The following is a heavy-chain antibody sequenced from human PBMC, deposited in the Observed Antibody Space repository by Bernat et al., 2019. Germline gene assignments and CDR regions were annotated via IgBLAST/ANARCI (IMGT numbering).Heavy chain of an antibody. J-gene: IGHJ4*02. Sequence: QVQLVQSGAEVKKPGASVKVSCKASGGTFSRYAIRWVRQAPGQGLEWMGGITPIFGTANYAQKFQGRVTITADQSTSTAYMELRSLRSEDTAVYYCARGSSDCSTAMCPYAYWGQGTLVTVSS. V-gene: IGHV1-69*01. CDR1: GGTFSRYA. CDR3: ARGSSDCSTAMCPYAY. CDR2: ITPIFGTA. D-gene: IGHD2-2*01.